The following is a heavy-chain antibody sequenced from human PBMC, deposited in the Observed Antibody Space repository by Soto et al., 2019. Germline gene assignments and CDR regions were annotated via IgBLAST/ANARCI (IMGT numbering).Heavy chain of an antibody. CDR3: AKYPCGGGGCYLCFDY. CDR1: GFIFSNYA. V-gene: IGHV3-23*01. CDR2: ISGSGGTT. Sequence: EVQLLESGGGLVQPGGSLRLSCAVSGFIFSNYAMSWVRQAPGKGLEWVSSISGSGGTTYYADSVKGRFTISRDNSKNTLYLQMNSLRAEDTAVYYCAKYPCGGGGCYLCFDYWGQGTLVTVSS. D-gene: IGHD2-15*01. J-gene: IGHJ4*02.